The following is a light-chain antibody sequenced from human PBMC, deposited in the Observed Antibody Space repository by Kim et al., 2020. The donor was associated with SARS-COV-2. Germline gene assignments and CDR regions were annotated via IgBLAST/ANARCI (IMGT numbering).Light chain of an antibody. CDR1: NIGSKS. Sequence: APGKTARITCGGNNIGSKSVHWYQQKPGPAPVLVVYDDSDRPSGIPERFSGSNSGNTVTLTISRVEAGDEADYYCQVWDSSSDHVVFGGGTQLTVL. CDR2: DDS. V-gene: IGLV3-21*03. J-gene: IGLJ2*01. CDR3: QVWDSSSDHVV.